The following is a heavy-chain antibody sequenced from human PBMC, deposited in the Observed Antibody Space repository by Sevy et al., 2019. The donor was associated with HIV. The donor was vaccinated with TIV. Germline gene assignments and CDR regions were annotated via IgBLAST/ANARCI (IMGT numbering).Heavy chain of an antibody. CDR1: GYSFTSHW. J-gene: IGHJ4*02. CDR3: ATSRSGYFDSSGYYIY. V-gene: IGHV5-51*01. CDR2: IYPEDSET. Sequence: GESLKISCQGSGYSFTSHWIGWVCHMPGKGLEWMGIIYPEDSETRYSPSFQGQVTFSADKSISTAYLQWSGLKASDTAMYYCATSRSGYFDSSGYYIYWGQGTLVTVSS. D-gene: IGHD3-22*01.